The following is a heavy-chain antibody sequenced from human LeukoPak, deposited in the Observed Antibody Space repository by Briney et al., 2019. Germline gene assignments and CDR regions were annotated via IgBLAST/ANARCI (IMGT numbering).Heavy chain of an antibody. D-gene: IGHD2-2*02. J-gene: IGHJ3*02. CDR2: IYSSGST. CDR3: ARVRCNSGSCYMRNAFDI. CDR1: GYSISSGYH. Sequence: SETLSLTCTVSGYSISSGYHWGWIRQPPGKGLEWIGYIYSSGSTNYNPSLNSRVAISVDTSKNQFSLKLTSMTAADAAVYYCARVRCNSGSCYMRNAFDIWGQGTMVTVSS. V-gene: IGHV4-61*01.